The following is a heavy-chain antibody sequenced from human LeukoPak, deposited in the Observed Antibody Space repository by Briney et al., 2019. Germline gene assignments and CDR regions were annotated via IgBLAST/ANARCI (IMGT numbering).Heavy chain of an antibody. CDR3: ANGIDGAGGYYFDY. CDR1: GFTFSSYW. CDR2: IKQDGSEK. V-gene: IGHV3-7*03. J-gene: IGHJ4*02. D-gene: IGHD1-26*01. Sequence: GGSLRLPCAASGFTFSSYWMSWVRQAPGKGLEWVANIKQDGSEKYYVDSVKGRFTISRDNSKNTLYLQMNSLRAEDTAVYYCANGIDGAGGYYFDYWGQGTLVTVSS.